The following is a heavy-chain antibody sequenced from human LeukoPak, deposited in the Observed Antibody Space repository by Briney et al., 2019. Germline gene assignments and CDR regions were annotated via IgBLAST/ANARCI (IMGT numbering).Heavy chain of an antibody. J-gene: IGHJ3*02. D-gene: IGHD4-11*01. V-gene: IGHV3-7*01. CDR2: IKQDGSEK. CDR1: GFTFSSYW. CDR3: ARDLVSNLDDAFDI. Sequence: GGALRLSCAASGFTFSSYWMSWVRQAPGKGLEWVANIKQDGSEKYYVDSVKGRFTISRDNAKNSLYLQMNSLRAEDTAVYYCARDLVSNLDDAFDIWRQGTMVTVSS.